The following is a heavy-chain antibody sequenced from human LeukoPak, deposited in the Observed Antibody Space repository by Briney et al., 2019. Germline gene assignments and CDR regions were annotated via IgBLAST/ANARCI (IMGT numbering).Heavy chain of an antibody. V-gene: IGHV3-30*02. Sequence: GGSLRLSCAASGSTFRNYGMHWVRQAPGKGLEWVAFIRYDGSNKYYADSVKGRFTISRDNSKNTLYLQMNSLRAEDTAVYYCAKDQEVGATTIDYWGQGTLVTVSS. D-gene: IGHD1-26*01. CDR1: GSTFRNYG. J-gene: IGHJ4*02. CDR2: IRYDGSNK. CDR3: AKDQEVGATTIDY.